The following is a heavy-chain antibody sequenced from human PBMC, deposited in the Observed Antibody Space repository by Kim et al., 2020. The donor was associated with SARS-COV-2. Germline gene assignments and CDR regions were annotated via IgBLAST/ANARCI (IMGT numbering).Heavy chain of an antibody. CDR2: IYYSGST. V-gene: IGHV4-31*03. CDR3: ARDGWASYYYDSSGYLNGDAFDI. D-gene: IGHD3-22*01. J-gene: IGHJ3*02. Sequence: SETLSLTCTVSGGSISSGGYYWSWIRQHPGKGLEWIGYIYYSGSTYYNPSLKSRVTISVDTSKNQFSLKLSSVTAADTAVYYCARDGWASYYYDSSGYLNGDAFDIWGQGTMVTVSS. CDR1: GGSISSGGYY.